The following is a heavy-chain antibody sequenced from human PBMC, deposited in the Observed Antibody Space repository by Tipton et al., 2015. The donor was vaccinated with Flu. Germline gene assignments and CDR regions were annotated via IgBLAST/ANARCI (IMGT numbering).Heavy chain of an antibody. V-gene: IGHV3-11*01. CDR1: GFSFSDYY. CDR3: AKEGYNGGNYYPPWDY. CDR2: IGSGSNSI. D-gene: IGHD2-21*01. Sequence: SLRLSCAVSGFSFSDYYMSWIRQAPGKGPEWISYIGSGSNSIYYADSVKGRFTVSRDNAKNSLYLQMNSLRAEDTAVYYCAKEGYNGGNYYPPWDYWGRGTLVTVSS. J-gene: IGHJ4*02.